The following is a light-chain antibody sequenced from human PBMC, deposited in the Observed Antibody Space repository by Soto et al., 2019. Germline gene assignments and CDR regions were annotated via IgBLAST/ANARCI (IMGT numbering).Light chain of an antibody. Sequence: DVQMTQSPSSLSASVGVRVTITCRASQGMTNYLAWYQQRPGKPPRLLIYAASILQSGVPSRFSGSGSGTDFTLTISSLQPEDVATYYCQKYNRVPFTFGPGTTVDIK. J-gene: IGKJ3*01. CDR1: QGMTNY. CDR2: AAS. CDR3: QKYNRVPFT. V-gene: IGKV1-27*01.